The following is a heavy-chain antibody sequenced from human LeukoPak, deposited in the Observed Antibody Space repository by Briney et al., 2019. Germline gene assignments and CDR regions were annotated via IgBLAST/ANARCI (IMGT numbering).Heavy chain of an antibody. D-gene: IGHD3-10*01. CDR1: GFTFDDYA. V-gene: IGHV3-21*01. J-gene: IGHJ4*02. Sequence: PGRSLRLSCAASGFTFDDYAMNWVRQAPGKGLEWVSSISSSSSYIYYADSVKGRFTISRDNAKNSLYLQMNSLRAEDTAVYYCARDYGSGSYYRDYFDYWGQGTLVTVSS. CDR3: ARDYGSGSYYRDYFDY. CDR2: ISSSSSYI.